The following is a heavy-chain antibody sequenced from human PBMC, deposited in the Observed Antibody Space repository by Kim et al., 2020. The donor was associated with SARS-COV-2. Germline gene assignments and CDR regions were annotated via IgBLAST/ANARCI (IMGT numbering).Heavy chain of an antibody. CDR1: GFTFSRYW. J-gene: IGHJ4*02. D-gene: IGHD2-15*01. V-gene: IGHV3-7*01. CDR3: ARDYCSGGSCYPWHFIFDY. CDR2: IKQDGSEK. Sequence: GGSLRLSCAASGFTFSRYWMSWVRQAPGKGLEWVANIKQDGSEKYYVDSVEGRFSISRDNAKNSLYLQMNSLRAEDTAVYFCARDYCSGGSCYPWHFIFDYWGQGTLVTVSS.